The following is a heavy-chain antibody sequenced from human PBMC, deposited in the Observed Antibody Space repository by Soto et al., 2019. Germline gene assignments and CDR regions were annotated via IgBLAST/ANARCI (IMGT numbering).Heavy chain of an antibody. V-gene: IGHV3-53*04. Sequence: EVQLVESGGGLVQPGGSLRLSCAVSGLTVSSNYMSWVRQAPGEGLEWVSVIYSGGSTFYADSVKGRFTISRDSSKNTLYLRMNSLGAEDPAVYYCTRGPYGTGGDYYDGMDVWGQGTTVTVSS. J-gene: IGHJ6*02. CDR2: IYSGGST. CDR3: TRGPYGTGGDYYDGMDV. D-gene: IGHD3-10*01. CDR1: GLTVSSNY.